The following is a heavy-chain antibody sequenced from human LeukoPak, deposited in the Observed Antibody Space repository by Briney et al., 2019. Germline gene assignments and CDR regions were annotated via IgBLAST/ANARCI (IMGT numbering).Heavy chain of an antibody. J-gene: IGHJ4*02. D-gene: IGHD3-10*01. CDR3: TTERAGAFDY. V-gene: IGHV3-15*01. CDR1: GFTFNDHY. CDR2: ILSKTDGGTP. Sequence: GGSLRLSCAASGFTFNDHYMDWVRQAPGKGLEWVGRILSKTDGGTPNYAAPVKGRFSISRDDSKDTVYLQMNSLKTEDTAVYYCTTERAGAFDYWGQGTLVTVSS.